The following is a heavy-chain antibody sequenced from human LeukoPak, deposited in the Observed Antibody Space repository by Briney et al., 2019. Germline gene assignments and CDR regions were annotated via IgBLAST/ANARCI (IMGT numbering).Heavy chain of an antibody. CDR2: IKEDGSEK. CDR1: GFTFSTFW. J-gene: IGHJ4*02. CDR3: ARGGTFVSDY. D-gene: IGHD1-1*01. Sequence: PGGSLRLSCAASGFTFSTFWMSWVRQAPGKGLEWVANIKEDGSEKYYVDSMKGRFTVSRDNAKNSLYLQMDSLRAKDTAVYYCARGGTFVSDYWGQGTLVTVSS. V-gene: IGHV3-7*01.